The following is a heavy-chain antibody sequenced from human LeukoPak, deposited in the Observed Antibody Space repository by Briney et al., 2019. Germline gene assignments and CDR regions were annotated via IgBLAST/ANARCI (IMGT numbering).Heavy chain of an antibody. Sequence: GGSLRLSCAASGFTFSSYAMSWVRQAPGKGLEWVSAISGSGGSTYYADSVKGRFTISRDNSKNTLYLQMNSLRAEDTAVYYCARDDSYGSSLDYWGQGTLVTVSS. CDR3: ARDDSYGSSLDY. V-gene: IGHV3-23*01. J-gene: IGHJ4*02. D-gene: IGHD5-18*01. CDR1: GFTFSSYA. CDR2: ISGSGGST.